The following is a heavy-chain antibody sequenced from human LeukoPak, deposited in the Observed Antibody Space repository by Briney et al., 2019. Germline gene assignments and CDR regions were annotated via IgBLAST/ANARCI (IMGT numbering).Heavy chain of an antibody. D-gene: IGHD5-18*01. Sequence: SETLSLTCTASGYSISSGYYWGWIRQPPGKGLEWIGSIYHSGSTYYNPSLKSRVTISVDTSKNQFSLKLSSVTAADTAVYYCAREVRGYSYGYRPTELYWYIDVWGRGTLVTVSS. J-gene: IGHJ2*01. CDR1: GYSISSGYY. V-gene: IGHV4-38-2*02. CDR2: IYHSGST. CDR3: AREVRGYSYGYRPTELYWYIDV.